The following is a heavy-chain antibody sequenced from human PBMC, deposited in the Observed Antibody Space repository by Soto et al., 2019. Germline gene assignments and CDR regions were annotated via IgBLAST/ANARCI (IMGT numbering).Heavy chain of an antibody. D-gene: IGHD2-15*01. Sequence: GASVKVSCKASGYTFTTYGISWVRQAPGQGLEWMGWVSTSNGNTNYLQNLQGRVTMTTDTSTTTATMDLRSLTPDDTAVYYCVRDSFGNAVFDYWSQGTLVTVSS. V-gene: IGHV1-18*01. CDR2: VSTSNGNT. CDR3: VRDSFGNAVFDY. J-gene: IGHJ4*02. CDR1: GYTFTTYG.